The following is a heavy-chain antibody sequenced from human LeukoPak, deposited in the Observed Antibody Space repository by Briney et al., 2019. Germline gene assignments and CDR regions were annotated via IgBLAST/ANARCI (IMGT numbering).Heavy chain of an antibody. J-gene: IGHJ3*02. CDR3: ARDEDWSGYYGAFDI. CDR1: GFTFGIYW. V-gene: IGHV3-74*01. D-gene: IGHD3-3*01. Sequence: PGGSLRLSCAASGFTFGIYWMHWVRQAPGKGLVWVSRINSDGSSTSYADSVKGRFTISRDNAKNTLYLQMNSLRAEDTAVYYCARDEDWSGYYGAFDIWGQGTMVTVSS. CDR2: INSDGSST.